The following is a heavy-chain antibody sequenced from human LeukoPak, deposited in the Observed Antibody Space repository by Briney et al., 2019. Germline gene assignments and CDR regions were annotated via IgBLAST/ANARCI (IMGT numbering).Heavy chain of an antibody. D-gene: IGHD2-15*01. CDR2: ISYDGSNN. V-gene: IGHV3-30*03. CDR1: GFTFSSSA. J-gene: IGHJ4*02. Sequence: GGSLRLSCVASGFTFSSSAFHWVRQAPGKGLDWVALISYDGSNNYYADSVKGRFTISRDNTRGTLYLQMDSLRAEDTAVYYCARDGDCSGGNCYPFDYWGQGTLVTVSS. CDR3: ARDGDCSGGNCYPFDY.